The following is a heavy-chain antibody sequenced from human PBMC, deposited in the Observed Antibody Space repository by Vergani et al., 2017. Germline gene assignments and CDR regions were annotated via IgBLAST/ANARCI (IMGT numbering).Heavy chain of an antibody. V-gene: IGHV1-18*04. CDR3: ARDGGHLGGSSTTRYYYYGMDV. CDR2: ISAYNGNT. CDR1: GYTFTSYG. J-gene: IGHJ6*02. D-gene: IGHD2-2*01. Sequence: QVQLVQSGAEVKKPGASVKVSCKASGYTFTSYGISWVRQAPGQGLEWMGWISAYNGNTNYAQKLQGRVTMTTDTSTSTAYMELRRLRSDDTAVYYCARDGGHLGGSSTTRYYYYGMDVWGQGTTVTVSS.